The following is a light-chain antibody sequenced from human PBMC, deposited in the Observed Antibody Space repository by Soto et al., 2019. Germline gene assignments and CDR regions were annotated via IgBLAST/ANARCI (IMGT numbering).Light chain of an antibody. V-gene: IGKV3-11*01. J-gene: IGKJ2*01. CDR2: DAS. CDR3: QQRGNWPRT. CDR1: QSVSSY. Sequence: EIVLTQSPATLSLSPGERATLSCRASQSVSSYLAWYQQKPGQAPRLLIYDASNRATGIPARFSGSVSGTDFTLTISSLEPEDFAVYYCQQRGNWPRTFGQGTKLEIK.